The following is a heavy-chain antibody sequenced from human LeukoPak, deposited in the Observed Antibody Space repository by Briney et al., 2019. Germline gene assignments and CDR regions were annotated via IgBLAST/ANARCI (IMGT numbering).Heavy chain of an antibody. CDR2: IYHSGST. D-gene: IGHD2-2*01. V-gene: IGHV4-4*02. J-gene: IGHJ3*02. Sequence: PSGTLSLTCAVSGGSIISNNWWSWVRQPPGKGLEWIGEIYHSGSTNYNPSLTSRVTMSVDKSNNQFSLKLTSVTAADTAVYYCARVGVVVPDAMNALDIWGQGTVVTVSS. CDR1: GGSIISNNW. CDR3: ARVGVVVPDAMNALDI.